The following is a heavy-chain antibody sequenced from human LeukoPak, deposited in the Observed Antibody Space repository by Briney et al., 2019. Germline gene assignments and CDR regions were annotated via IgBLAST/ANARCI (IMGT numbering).Heavy chain of an antibody. CDR3: ARTGYSSSWKY. Sequence: SETLSLTCAVYGXSFSGYYWSWIRQPPGKGLEWIGEINHSGSTNYNPSLKSRVTISVDTSKNQFSLKLSSVTAADTAVYYCARTGYSSSWKYWGQGTLVTVSS. CDR1: GXSFSGYY. J-gene: IGHJ4*02. D-gene: IGHD6-13*01. V-gene: IGHV4-34*01. CDR2: INHSGST.